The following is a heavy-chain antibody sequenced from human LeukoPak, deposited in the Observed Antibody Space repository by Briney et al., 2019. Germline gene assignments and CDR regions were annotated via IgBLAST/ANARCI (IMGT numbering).Heavy chain of an antibody. V-gene: IGHV3-23*01. J-gene: IGHJ4*02. D-gene: IGHD6-13*01. Sequence: GGSLRLSCAASGFTFSSYAMSWVRQAPGKGLEWVSAISGSGGSTYYADSVKGRFTISRDNSKNTLYLQMNSLRAENTAVYYCAKNQLVTVYFDYWGQGTLVTVSS. CDR2: ISGSGGST. CDR3: AKNQLVTVYFDY. CDR1: GFTFSSYA.